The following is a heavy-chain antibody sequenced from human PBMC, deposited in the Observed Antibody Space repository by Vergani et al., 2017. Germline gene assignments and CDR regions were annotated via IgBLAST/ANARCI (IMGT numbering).Heavy chain of an antibody. CDR2: ISAYNGNT. D-gene: IGHD6-13*01. CDR3: ARDRELYSSSWETFDY. V-gene: IGHV1-18*04. Sequence: QVQLVQSGAEVKKPGSSVKVSCKASGYTFTSYGISWVRQAPGQGLEWMGWISAYNGNTNYAQKLQGRVTMTTDTSTSTAYMELRSLRSDDTAVYYCARDRELYSSSWETFDYWGQGTLVTVSS. CDR1: GYTFTSYG. J-gene: IGHJ4*02.